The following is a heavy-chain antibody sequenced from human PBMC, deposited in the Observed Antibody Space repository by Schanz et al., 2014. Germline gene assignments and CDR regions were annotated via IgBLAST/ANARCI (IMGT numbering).Heavy chain of an antibody. V-gene: IGHV1-18*01. CDR2: ISAYSVYT. CDR1: AYTFTSYC. CDR3: ARDPTVTTVDY. Sequence: SCNASAYTFTSYCISYVRQAPGQGREWMGWISAYSVYTNSDQRFQGRVTLTTDTSTSTAYMELSSLRSEDTAVYYCARDPTVTTVDYGGQGTLVTVSA. J-gene: IGHJ4*02. D-gene: IGHD4-17*01.